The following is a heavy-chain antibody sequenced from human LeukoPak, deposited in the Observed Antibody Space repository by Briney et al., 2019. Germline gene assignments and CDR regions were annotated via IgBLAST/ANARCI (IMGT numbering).Heavy chain of an antibody. V-gene: IGHV3-21*01. J-gene: IGHJ5*02. CDR2: ISSSSSYI. CDR1: GFTFSSYS. CDR3: ARDVPPGIAAAGHNWFDP. Sequence: GGSLRLSCAASGFTFSSYSMNWVRQAPGKGLEWVSSISSSSSYIYYADSVKGRFTISRDNAKNSLYLQMNSLRAEDTAVYYCARDVPPGIAAAGHNWFDPWGQGTLVTVSS. D-gene: IGHD6-13*01.